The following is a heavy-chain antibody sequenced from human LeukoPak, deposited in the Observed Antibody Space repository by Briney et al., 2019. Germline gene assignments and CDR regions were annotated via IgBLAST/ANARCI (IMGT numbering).Heavy chain of an antibody. J-gene: IGHJ4*02. Sequence: GGSLRLSCAASGFTLSSYEMNWVRQAPGKGLEWISYISTSGSTTYYADSVKGRFTISRDNAKNSLYLQMNSLRAEDTAVYCCARAYTFGGVIVAFDYWGQGTLVTVSS. D-gene: IGHD3-16*02. V-gene: IGHV3-48*03. CDR3: ARAYTFGGVIVAFDY. CDR2: ISTSGSTT. CDR1: GFTLSSYE.